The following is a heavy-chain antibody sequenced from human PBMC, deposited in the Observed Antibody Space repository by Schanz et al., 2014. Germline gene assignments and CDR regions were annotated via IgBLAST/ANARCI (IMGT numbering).Heavy chain of an antibody. Sequence: EVQLLESGGGLVQPGGSLRLSCEASGFSFGNYGMSWVRQAPGKGLEWVSAILGLASTTYYADSVKGRFTISRDNSKNTLYLQMNSLRAEDTAVYYCARKVVATIGGYYDNWGQGTLXTVSS. CDR3: ARKVVATIGGYYDN. CDR1: GFSFGNYG. V-gene: IGHV3-23*01. J-gene: IGHJ4*02. D-gene: IGHD5-12*01. CDR2: ILGLASTT.